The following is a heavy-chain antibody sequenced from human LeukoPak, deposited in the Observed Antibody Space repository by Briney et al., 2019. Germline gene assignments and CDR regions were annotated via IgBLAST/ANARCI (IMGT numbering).Heavy chain of an antibody. J-gene: IGHJ5*02. CDR2: IIPIFGTA. CDR3: ARGLRYFDSS. D-gene: IGHD3-9*01. Sequence: ASVKVSCKASGGTFSSYAISWVRQAPGQGLEWMGGIIPIFGTANYAQKYQGRVTITTDESTSTAYMELSSLRSEDTAVYYCARGLRYFDSSWGQGTLVTVSS. CDR1: GGTFSSYA. V-gene: IGHV1-69*05.